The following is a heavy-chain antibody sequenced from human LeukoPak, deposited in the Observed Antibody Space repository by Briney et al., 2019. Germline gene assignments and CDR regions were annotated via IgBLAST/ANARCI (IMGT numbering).Heavy chain of an antibody. CDR2: IYYSGRN. CDR1: RDSISRAGYY. D-gene: IGHD6-19*01. Sequence: SQTPSHTRTLSRDSISRAGYYWSWIRHHPGKGLEWIGYIYYSGRNYYNPSLKSRVTISVDTSKNQFSLKLSSVTAADTAVYYCARGRIAVAGNDYWGQGTLVTVSS. J-gene: IGHJ4*02. CDR3: ARGRIAVAGNDY. V-gene: IGHV4-31*03.